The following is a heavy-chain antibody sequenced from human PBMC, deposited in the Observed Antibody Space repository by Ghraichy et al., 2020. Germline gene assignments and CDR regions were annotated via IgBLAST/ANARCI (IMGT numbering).Heavy chain of an antibody. CDR2: INHSGST. D-gene: IGHD6-19*01. CDR1: GGSFSGYY. Sequence: SETLSLTCAVYGGSFSGYYWSWIRQPPGKGLEWIGEINHSGSTNYNPSLKSRVTISVDTSKNQFSLKLSSVTAADTAVYYCARLQWLVFDYWGQGTLVTVSS. V-gene: IGHV4-34*01. CDR3: ARLQWLVFDY. J-gene: IGHJ4*02.